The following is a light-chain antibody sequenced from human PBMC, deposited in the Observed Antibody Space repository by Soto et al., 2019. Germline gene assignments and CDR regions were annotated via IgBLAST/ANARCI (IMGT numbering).Light chain of an antibody. Sequence: SVLTHSPGTGSLSPGERPTLSCRASQSFSSSLAWYQKKTGQAPRLLTSGASSRATGIPDRFSGSGSETDFTLTISRLEPEDFALYYCQQYGCLPITFGQGTLLEI. V-gene: IGKV3-20*01. J-gene: IGKJ5*01. CDR3: QQYGCLPIT. CDR2: GAS. CDR1: QSFSSS.